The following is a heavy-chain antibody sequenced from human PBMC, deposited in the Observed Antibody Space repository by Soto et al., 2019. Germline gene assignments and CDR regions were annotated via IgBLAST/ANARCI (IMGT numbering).Heavy chain of an antibody. CDR2: ISAYNGNT. CDR3: ARGREGYCSSTSCPLYI. D-gene: IGHD2-2*01. J-gene: IGHJ3*02. CDR1: GYTFTSYG. Sequence: QVQLVQSGAEVKKPGASVKVSWKASGYTFTSYGISWVRQAPGQGLEWMGWISAYNGNTNYAQKLQGRVTMTTDTSTSTAYMELRSLRSDDTAVYYCARGREGYCSSTSCPLYIWGQGTMVTVSS. V-gene: IGHV1-18*01.